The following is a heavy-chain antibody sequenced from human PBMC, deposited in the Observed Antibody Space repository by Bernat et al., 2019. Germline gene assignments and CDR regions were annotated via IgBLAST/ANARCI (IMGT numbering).Heavy chain of an antibody. D-gene: IGHD2-15*01. CDR1: GGSISSDYYS. CDR2: IYHSGGT. J-gene: IGHJ3*02. Sequence: QLQLQESGSGLVKPSQTLSLTCTVSGGSISSDYYSWNWIRQPPGQGLEWIGYIYHSGGTYYSPSLKSRVIISIDRSKNQFSLKLTSVTAADTAVYYCARGMCSGGSCGYPVDFLAIWGQGTMITVSS. V-gene: IGHV4-30-2*01. CDR3: ARGMCSGGSCGYPVDFLAI.